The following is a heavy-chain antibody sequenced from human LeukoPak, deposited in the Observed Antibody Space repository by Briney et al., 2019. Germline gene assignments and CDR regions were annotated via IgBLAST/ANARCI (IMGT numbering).Heavy chain of an antibody. D-gene: IGHD3-3*01. J-gene: IGHJ4*02. CDR3: AQAPYYDFWSGSSPHFDY. CDR2: INQDGTEK. CDR1: GFNFNTYW. Sequence: GGSLRLSCAASGFNFNTYWMSWVRQAPGKGLEWVANINQDGTEKHYGDSVKGRFTISRDNAKNSLYLQMNSLRAEDMALYYCAQAPYYDFWSGSSPHFDYWGQGTLATVSS. V-gene: IGHV3-7*03.